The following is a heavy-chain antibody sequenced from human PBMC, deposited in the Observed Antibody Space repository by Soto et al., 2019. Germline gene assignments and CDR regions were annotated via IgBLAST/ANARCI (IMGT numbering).Heavy chain of an antibody. Sequence: PGGSLRLSCAASGFTLSTYAMHWVRQAPGKGLEYVSAISINGDITFYANSVKGRFTIRRDNSKNTLYLQMGSLRAEDLAVYYCASSRGDKYYYMDVWGKGTMVTVSS. J-gene: IGHJ6*03. CDR3: ASSRGDKYYYMDV. CDR2: ISINGDIT. V-gene: IGHV3-64*01. CDR1: GFTLSTYA.